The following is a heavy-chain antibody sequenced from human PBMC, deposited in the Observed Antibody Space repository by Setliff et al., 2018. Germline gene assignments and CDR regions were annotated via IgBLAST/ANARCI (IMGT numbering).Heavy chain of an antibody. CDR1: DGSVSSSSYY. Sequence: PSETLSLTCTVSDGSVSSSSYYRGWIRQPPGKGLEWIGTIYYSGTTYYSPSLKSRVTISVDTSKNQFSLKLTSVTAADTAIYYCASRRTGPGGWFDYWGQGTLVTVSS. J-gene: IGHJ5*01. D-gene: IGHD1-26*01. V-gene: IGHV4-39*01. CDR3: ASRRTGPGGWFDY. CDR2: IYYSGTT.